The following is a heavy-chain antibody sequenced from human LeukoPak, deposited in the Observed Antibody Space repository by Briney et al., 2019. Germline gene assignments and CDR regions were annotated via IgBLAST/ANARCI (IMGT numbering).Heavy chain of an antibody. V-gene: IGHV1-69*13. J-gene: IGHJ4*02. D-gene: IGHD2-2*01. Sequence: GASVKVSCKASGGTFSSYAISWVRQAPGQGLEWMGGIIPIFGTANYAQKFQGRVTITADESTSTAYMELSSLRSEDTAVYYCANSPNIVVTTTGPRADYWGQGTLVTVSS. CDR3: ANSPNIVVTTTGPRADY. CDR2: IIPIFGTA. CDR1: GGTFSSYA.